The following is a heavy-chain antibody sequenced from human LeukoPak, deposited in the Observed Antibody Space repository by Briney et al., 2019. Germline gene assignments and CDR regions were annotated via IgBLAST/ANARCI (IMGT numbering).Heavy chain of an antibody. CDR3: AREGEVVPAASVFDWFDP. CDR1: GGTFSCYA. Sequence: ASVKVSCTASGGTFSCYAISCVRQAPGQGLEWMGRIIPIFGIANYAQKFQGRVTITADESTSTAYMELSSLRSEDTAVYYCAREGEVVPAASVFDWFDPWGQGTLVTVSS. J-gene: IGHJ5*02. V-gene: IGHV1-69*13. CDR2: IIPIFGIA. D-gene: IGHD2-2*01.